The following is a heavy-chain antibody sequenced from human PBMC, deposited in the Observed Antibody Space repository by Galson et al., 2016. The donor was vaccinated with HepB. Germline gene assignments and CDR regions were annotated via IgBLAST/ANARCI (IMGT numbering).Heavy chain of an antibody. CDR3: ARSIVAFHWYFDL. CDR1: GGTLGSNG. Sequence: SVKVSCKASGGTLGSNGVTWVRQAPGQGLEWMGGIIPMFETINYAQKFQGRVTIIADESTSTVSMELSSLKSEDTAVYFCARSIVAFHWYFDLWGPGTLVTVSS. CDR2: IIPMFETI. D-gene: IGHD2-15*01. J-gene: IGHJ2*01. V-gene: IGHV1-69*13.